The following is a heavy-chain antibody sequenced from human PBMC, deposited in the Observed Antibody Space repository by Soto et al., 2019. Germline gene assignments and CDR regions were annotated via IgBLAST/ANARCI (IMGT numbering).Heavy chain of an antibody. CDR3: VIDRPGFFGIFDF. Sequence: GGSLILSCAACGFTLSSSSVNWVRQAPGKGLEWVSFISSSSRNIYYTDSVKGRFTISRDNAKNSLYLQMNSLSAEDTAIYYCVIDRPGFFGIFDFWGQGTPVTVSS. J-gene: IGHJ4*02. V-gene: IGHV3-21*01. CDR1: GFTLSSSS. D-gene: IGHD3-3*01. CDR2: ISSSSRNI.